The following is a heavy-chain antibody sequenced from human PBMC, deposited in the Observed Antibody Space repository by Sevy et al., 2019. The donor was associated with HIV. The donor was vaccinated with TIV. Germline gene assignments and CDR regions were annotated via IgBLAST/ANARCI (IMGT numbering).Heavy chain of an antibody. CDR1: GFTFSSYA. D-gene: IGHD3-22*01. V-gene: IGHV3-30-3*01. Sequence: GSLRLSCAASGFTFSSYAMHWVRQAPGKGLEWVAVISYDGSNKYYADSVKGRFTISRDNSKNTLYLQMNSLRAEDTAVYYCARDGIPYDSSGYYYDYWGQGTLVTVSS. J-gene: IGHJ4*02. CDR2: ISYDGSNK. CDR3: ARDGIPYDSSGYYYDY.